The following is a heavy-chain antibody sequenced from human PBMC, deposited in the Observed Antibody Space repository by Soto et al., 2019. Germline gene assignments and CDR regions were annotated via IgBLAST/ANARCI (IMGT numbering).Heavy chain of an antibody. Sequence: QVQLVQSGTEVKKPGASVKVSCKASGGTFSRSGFHWVRQAPGQGLEGMGMLVPSVETTNYPQTFQPRVTIRADQFTSTVYMELRSLRSEDTAVYYCARCPQPPDTADPDDVDVWCQGTRVSVSS. J-gene: IGHJ6*02. CDR2: LVPSVETT. D-gene: IGHD2-21*02. V-gene: IGHV1-69*11. CDR3: ARCPQPPDTADPDDVDV. CDR1: GGTFSRSG.